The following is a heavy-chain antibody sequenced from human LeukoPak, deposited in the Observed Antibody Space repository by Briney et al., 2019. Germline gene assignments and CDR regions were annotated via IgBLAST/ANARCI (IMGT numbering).Heavy chain of an antibody. CDR2: LYSDGNT. CDR3: AKDRSCTNNICHGDFDY. D-gene: IGHD2-8*01. J-gene: IGHJ4*02. Sequence: PGGSLRLSRAASGFTVITNDMTWVRQAPGKGLEWVTVLYSDGNTKYPDSVQGRFNISRDNSKNTLYLEMNSLRPDETAVYYCAKDRSCTNNICHGDFDYWGQGTLVTVSS. V-gene: IGHV3-53*01. CDR1: GFTVITND.